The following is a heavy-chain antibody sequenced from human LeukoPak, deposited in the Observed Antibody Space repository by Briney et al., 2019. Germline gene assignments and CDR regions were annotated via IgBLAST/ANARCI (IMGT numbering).Heavy chain of an antibody. V-gene: IGHV4-61*02. CDR3: ARTVNYYGSGSYYPYHFDY. CDR2: IYTSGST. Sequence: PSETLSLTCTVSGGSISSGGYYWSWIRQPAGKGLEWIVRIYTSGSTNYNPSLKSRVTISVDTSKNQFSLKLSSVTAADTAVYYCARTVNYYGSGSYYPYHFDYWGQGTLVTVSS. D-gene: IGHD3-10*01. CDR1: GGSISSGGYY. J-gene: IGHJ4*02.